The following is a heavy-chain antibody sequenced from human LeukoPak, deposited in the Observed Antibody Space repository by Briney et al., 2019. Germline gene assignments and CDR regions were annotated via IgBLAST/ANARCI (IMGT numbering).Heavy chain of an antibody. CDR1: GGSFSGYY. J-gene: IGHJ4*02. CDR3: AREMAVADSGGLDY. CDR2: INHSGST. Sequence: SETLSLTCAVYGGSFSGYYWSWIRQPPGKGLEWIGEINHSGSTNYNPSLKSRVTISVDTSKNQFSLKLSSVTAADTAVYYCAREMAVADSGGLDYWGQGTLVTVSS. V-gene: IGHV4-34*01. D-gene: IGHD6-19*01.